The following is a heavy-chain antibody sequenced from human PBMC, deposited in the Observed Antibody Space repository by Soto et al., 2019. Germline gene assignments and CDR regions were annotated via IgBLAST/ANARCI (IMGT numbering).Heavy chain of an antibody. J-gene: IGHJ6*02. CDR3: ARHYFDFWSGYPPMDV. V-gene: IGHV5-10-1*01. Sequence: RGESLKISCKGSGYSFTSYWISWVRQMPGKGLEWMGRIDPSDSYTNYSPSFQGHVTISADKSISTAYLQWSSLKASDTAMYYCARHYFDFWSGYPPMDVWRQGTTVTVSS. CDR1: GYSFTSYW. CDR2: IDPSDSYT. D-gene: IGHD3-3*01.